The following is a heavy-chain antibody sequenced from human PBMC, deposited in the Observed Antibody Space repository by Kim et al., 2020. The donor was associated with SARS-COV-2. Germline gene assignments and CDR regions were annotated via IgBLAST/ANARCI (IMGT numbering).Heavy chain of an antibody. D-gene: IGHD1-26*01. CDR2: ISYDGSNK. Sequence: GGSLRLSCAASGFTFNTYGMHWVRQAPGKGLEWVAVISYDGSNKYYGDSVKGRFTISRDNSKNTLYLQMNSLRIEDTAVYYCAKSFSGGYFGYDYWGQGTLVTVSS. V-gene: IGHV3-30*18. CDR1: GFTFNTYG. J-gene: IGHJ4*02. CDR3: AKSFSGGYFGYDY.